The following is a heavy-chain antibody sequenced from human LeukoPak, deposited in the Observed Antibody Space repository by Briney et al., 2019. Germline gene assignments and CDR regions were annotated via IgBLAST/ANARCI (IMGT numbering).Heavy chain of an antibody. CDR3: ARVGSRRGSGGSCYKY. J-gene: IGHJ4*02. CDR1: GFTFSSYW. D-gene: IGHD2-15*01. Sequence: PGGSLRLSCAASGFTFSSYWMSWVRQAPGKGLEWVANIKQDGSEKYYVDSVKGRFTISRDNAKNSLYLQMNSLRAEDTAVYYCARVGSRRGSGGSCYKYWGREPWSPSPQ. CDR2: IKQDGSEK. V-gene: IGHV3-7*01.